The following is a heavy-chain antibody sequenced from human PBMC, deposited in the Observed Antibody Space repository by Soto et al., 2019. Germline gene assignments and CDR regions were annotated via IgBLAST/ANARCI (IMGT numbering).Heavy chain of an antibody. CDR2: IIPIFGTA. CDR1: GGALKCSS. D-gene: IGHD1-1*01. CDR3: ARYGPGVRTGTYGMDV. J-gene: IGHJ6*02. Sequence: KACGGALKCSSSWWVRQYHGKGLEWMGGIIPIFGTANYAQKFQGRVTITADESTSTAYMELSSVTAADTAVYYCARYGPGVRTGTYGMDVWGQGTTVTVSS. V-gene: IGHV1-69*01.